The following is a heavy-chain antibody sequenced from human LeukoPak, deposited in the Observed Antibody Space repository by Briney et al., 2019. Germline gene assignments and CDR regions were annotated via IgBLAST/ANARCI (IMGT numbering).Heavy chain of an antibody. V-gene: IGHV1-2*02. CDR2: IDPNSGDT. Sequence: ASVKVSCKASGYTFSGYYIHWVRQAPGQGLEWMGWIDPNSGDTNYAQKSQGTVTMTRDTSISTVSMELSRLRSDDTAVYYCARGSGRSGWYSFHYWGQGHLVTLSS. D-gene: IGHD6-19*01. CDR1: GYTFSGYY. J-gene: IGHJ4*02. CDR3: ARGSGRSGWYSFHY.